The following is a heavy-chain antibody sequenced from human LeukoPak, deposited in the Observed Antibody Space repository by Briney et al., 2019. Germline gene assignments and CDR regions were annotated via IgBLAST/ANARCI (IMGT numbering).Heavy chain of an antibody. CDR2: ISGSGATT. D-gene: IGHD7-27*01. V-gene: IGHV3-23*01. CDR1: GFTFSNYA. J-gene: IGHJ4*02. CDR3: ARGWGNIRTTGSSFDN. Sequence: GGSLRLSCAASGFTFSNYAMSWVRQAPGKGLEWVSAISGSGATTYYADSVRGRFTISRDNAKNSLYLQMNSLTVEDTAVYYCARGWGNIRTTGSSFDNWGQGTLVTVSS.